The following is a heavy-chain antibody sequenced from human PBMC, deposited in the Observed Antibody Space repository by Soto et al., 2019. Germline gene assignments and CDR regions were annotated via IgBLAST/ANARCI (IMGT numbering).Heavy chain of an antibody. J-gene: IGHJ4*02. CDR3: AHRYWAAAGTRYYFDY. D-gene: IGHD6-19*01. CDR1: GFSFTTDGMG. Sequence: QITLKESGPTLVKPTQTLTLTCTFSGFSFTTDGMGVGWIRQPPGKALEWLALIYWDDDKRYSPSLKSRLTITKQASRDQVVLTLTNMDPADTATYYCAHRYWAAAGTRYYFDYWGQGTLVTVSS. CDR2: IYWDDDK. V-gene: IGHV2-5*02.